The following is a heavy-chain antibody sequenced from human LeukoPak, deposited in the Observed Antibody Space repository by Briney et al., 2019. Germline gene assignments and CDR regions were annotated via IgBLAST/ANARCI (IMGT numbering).Heavy chain of an antibody. J-gene: IGHJ3*02. CDR3: ARVVMVVAADGDAFDI. CDR1: GGSISSGDYY. CDR2: IYYSGST. V-gene: IGHV4-30-4*01. Sequence: SETLSLTCTVSGGSISSGDYYWSWIRQPPGKGLEWIRYIYYSGSTYYNPSLKSRVTISVDTSKNQFSLKLSSVTAADTAVYYCARVVMVVAADGDAFDIWGQGTMVTVSS. D-gene: IGHD2-15*01.